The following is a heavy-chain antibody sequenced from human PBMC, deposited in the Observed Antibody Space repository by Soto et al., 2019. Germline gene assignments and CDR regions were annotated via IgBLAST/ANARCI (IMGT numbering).Heavy chain of an antibody. CDR3: ARRLDAADDYYDSSGYSWFDP. J-gene: IGHJ5*02. CDR2: INPKSGGP. V-gene: IGHV1-2*02. CDR1: GYTFTDYY. D-gene: IGHD3-22*01. Sequence: ASVKVSCKTSGYTFTDYYMHWVRQAPGQGFEWVGGINPKSGGPKYVPKFQGRVTITADESTSTAYMELSSLRSEDTAVYYCARRLDAADDYYDSSGYSWFDPWGQGTLVTVSS.